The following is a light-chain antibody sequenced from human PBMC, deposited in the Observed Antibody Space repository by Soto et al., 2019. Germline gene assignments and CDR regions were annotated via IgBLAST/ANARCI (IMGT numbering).Light chain of an antibody. CDR1: QSVSSSY. V-gene: IGKV3-20*01. CDR2: GAS. Sequence: EIVLTQSPGTLSLSPGERATLSCSASQSVSSSYLAWYHQKPGQAPRLLIYGASSRATGIPDRFSGSGSVTHFTLTISRLEPEYFAEYYCQQYGSSPPYTCGQGTKLDIK. CDR3: QQYGSSPPYT. J-gene: IGKJ2*01.